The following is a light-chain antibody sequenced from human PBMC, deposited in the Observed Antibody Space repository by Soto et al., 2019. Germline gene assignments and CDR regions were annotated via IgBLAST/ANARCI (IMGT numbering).Light chain of an antibody. CDR2: DVS. CDR1: NSDVGGYNF. CDR3: SSYTSSSIPYV. V-gene: IGLV2-14*01. J-gene: IGLJ1*01. Sequence: QSALTQPASVSGSPGQSITISCTGTNSDVGGYNFVSWYQQHPGKAPKLMIYDVSNRPSGVSNRFSGSKSGNTASLNISGLQAKDEADYYCSSYTSSSIPYVFGIGTKLTVL.